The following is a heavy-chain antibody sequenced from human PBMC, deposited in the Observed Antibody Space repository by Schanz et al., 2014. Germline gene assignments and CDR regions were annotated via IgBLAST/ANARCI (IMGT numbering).Heavy chain of an antibody. CDR2: INPNSGGT. D-gene: IGHD3-10*01. V-gene: IGHV1-2*06. CDR3: AREGTVIRGLSGWFDP. J-gene: IGHJ5*02. CDR1: GYTFTDYH. Sequence: QLVQSGSEFRKPGASVKVSCKASGYTFTDYHIHWVRQAPGQGLEYMGRINPNSGGTNFAQKFQGRVTMTRDTSISTVYMELSRLRSDDTAVYYCAREGTVIRGLSGWFDPWGQGTLVTVSS.